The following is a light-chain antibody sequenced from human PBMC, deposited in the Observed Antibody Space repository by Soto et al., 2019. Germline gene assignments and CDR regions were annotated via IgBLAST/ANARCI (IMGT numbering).Light chain of an antibody. CDR3: QQFDDSVT. V-gene: IGKV3-20*01. CDR1: HSASRTY. J-gene: IGKJ5*01. CDR2: GAS. Sequence: EIVLTQSPGTLSLSPGERATLSCRASHSASRTYLAWYQQKPGQAPRLLMYGASDRATGTPGRFSGSGSGTDFTLTISGLEPEDSAVYYCQQFDDSVTFGQGTRLEI.